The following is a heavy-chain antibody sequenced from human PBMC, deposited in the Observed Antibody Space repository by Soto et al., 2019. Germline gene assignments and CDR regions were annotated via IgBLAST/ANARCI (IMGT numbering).Heavy chain of an antibody. D-gene: IGHD4-17*01. CDR2: ISGSGGST. CDR1: GFSFTNYG. V-gene: IGHV3-23*01. Sequence: GGSLRLSCAGSGFSFTNYGMTWVRQAPGKGLEWVSTISGSGGSTYYADSVKGRFTISRDNSKNTLYLQMSSLRAEDTALYYCAKEGGHDYGDYLDYWGQGTLVTVSS. CDR3: AKEGGHDYGDYLDY. J-gene: IGHJ4*02.